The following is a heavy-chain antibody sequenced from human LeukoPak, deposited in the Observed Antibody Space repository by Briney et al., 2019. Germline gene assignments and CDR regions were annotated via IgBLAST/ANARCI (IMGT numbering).Heavy chain of an antibody. J-gene: IGHJ3*02. CDR1: GGTFSSYA. V-gene: IGHV1-69*06. CDR2: IIPIFGTA. Sequence: SVKVSCKASGGTFSSYAISWVRQAPGQGLEWMGGIIPIFGTANYAQKFQGRVTITADKSTSTAYMELSSLRSEDTAVYYCATKTGYCSSTSCRPGAFDIWGQGTMVTVSS. CDR3: ATKTGYCSSTSCRPGAFDI. D-gene: IGHD2-2*01.